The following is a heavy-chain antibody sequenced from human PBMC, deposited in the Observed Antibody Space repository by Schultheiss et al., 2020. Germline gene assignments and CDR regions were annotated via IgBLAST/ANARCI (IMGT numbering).Heavy chain of an antibody. D-gene: IGHD3-3*01. J-gene: IGHJ4*02. V-gene: IGHV4-31*03. CDR3: ARRQGYYDFWSGYYVTTEFDY. CDR2: IYYSGST. CDR1: GGSISSGGYY. Sequence: SETLSLTCTVSGGSISSGGYYWSWIRQHPGKGLEWIGYIYYSGSTYYNPSLKSRVTISVDTSKNQFSLKLSSVTAADTAVYYCARRQGYYDFWSGYYVTTEFDYWGQGTLVNVYS.